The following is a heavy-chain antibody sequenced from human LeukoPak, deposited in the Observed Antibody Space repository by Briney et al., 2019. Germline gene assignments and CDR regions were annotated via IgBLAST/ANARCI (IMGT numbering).Heavy chain of an antibody. V-gene: IGHV4-34*01. D-gene: IGHD3-22*01. CDR3: ARGRGFPRNSWFDP. CDR2: IYYSGST. CDR1: GGSFSGYY. Sequence: PSETLSLTCAVYGGSFSGYYWSWIRQPPGKGLEWIGYIYYSGSTYYNPSLKSRVTISVDTSKNQFSLRLSSVTAADTAVYYCARGRGFPRNSWFDPWGQGTLVTVSS. J-gene: IGHJ5*02.